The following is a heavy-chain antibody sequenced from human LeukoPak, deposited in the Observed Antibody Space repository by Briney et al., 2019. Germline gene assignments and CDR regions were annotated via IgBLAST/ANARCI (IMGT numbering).Heavy chain of an antibody. J-gene: IGHJ4*02. CDR2: ISADGGST. CDR3: AKESGKFDY. V-gene: IGHV3-43*02. Sequence: GGSLRLSCAASGFTFSSYAMHWVRQAPGKGLEWVSLISADGGSTFSADSVKGRFSISRDNSKNSLYLQMNSLRSEDTAMYYCAKESGKFDYWGQGTLVAVSS. CDR1: GFTFSSYA.